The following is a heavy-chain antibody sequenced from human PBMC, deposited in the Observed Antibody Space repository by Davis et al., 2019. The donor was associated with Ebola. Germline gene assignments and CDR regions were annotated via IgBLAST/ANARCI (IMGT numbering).Heavy chain of an antibody. CDR2: IYAGDSDS. CDR3: ARQESLYGWSDY. CDR1: GYGFADYW. Sequence: KVSCKGSGYGFADYWIAWVRQTPGKGLEWMGIIYAGDSDSRYSPSFEGQVIISVDRSIKTAFLQWKSLRASDTAIYYCARQESLYGWSDYWGQGTLVTVSS. J-gene: IGHJ4*02. V-gene: IGHV5-51*01. D-gene: IGHD2-8*01.